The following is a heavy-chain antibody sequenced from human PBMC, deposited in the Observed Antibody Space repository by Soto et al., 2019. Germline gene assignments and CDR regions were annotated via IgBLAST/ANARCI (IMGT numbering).Heavy chain of an antibody. CDR1: GFTFGDYA. J-gene: IGHJ5*01. V-gene: IGHV3-9*01. CDR3: AKVHGNSDWERWFDS. Sequence: EVHLVESGGGLVQPGRSLRLSCAASGFTFGDYAMHWVRQPPGKGLEWVSSISWNSVSKGYADSVKGRFTISRDNAKNSLYLQMNSLRAEDTAFYYCAKVHGNSDWERWFDSWGQGTLVTVSS. D-gene: IGHD6-19*01. CDR2: ISWNSVSK.